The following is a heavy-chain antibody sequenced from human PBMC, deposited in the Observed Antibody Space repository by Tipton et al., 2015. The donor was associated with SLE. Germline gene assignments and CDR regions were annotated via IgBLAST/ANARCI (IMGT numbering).Heavy chain of an antibody. V-gene: IGHV3-11*03. CDR1: GFTFSDYY. CDR3: ARPKAGMVRGVLDY. CDR2: ISSSSSYT. D-gene: IGHD3-10*01. J-gene: IGHJ4*02. Sequence: SLRLSCAASGFTFSDYYMSWIRQAPGKGLEWVSYISSSSSYTNYAGSVKGRFTISRDNAKNSLYLQMNSLRAEDTAVYYCARPKAGMVRGVLDYWGQGTLVTVSA.